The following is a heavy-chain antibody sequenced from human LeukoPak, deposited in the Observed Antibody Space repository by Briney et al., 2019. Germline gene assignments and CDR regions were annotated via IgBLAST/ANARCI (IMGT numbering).Heavy chain of an antibody. Sequence: GGSLRLSCAASGFTFSSYGMHWVRQAPGKGLEWVAVISYDGSNKYYADSVKGRFTISRDNSKNTLYLQMNSLRAEDTAVYYCANAYSSSSVIADYWGQGTLVTVSS. CDR1: GFTFSSYG. D-gene: IGHD6-6*01. J-gene: IGHJ4*02. CDR3: ANAYSSSSVIADY. CDR2: ISYDGSNK. V-gene: IGHV3-30*18.